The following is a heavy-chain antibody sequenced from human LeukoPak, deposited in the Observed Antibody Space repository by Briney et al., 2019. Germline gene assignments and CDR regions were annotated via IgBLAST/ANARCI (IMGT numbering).Heavy chain of an antibody. D-gene: IGHD1-20*01. CDR2: IRYDGSNK. Sequence: GGSLRLSCAASGFTFSSYGMHWVRQAPGKGLEWVAFIRYDGSNKYYADSVKGRFTISRDNSKNTLYLQMNSLRAEDTAVYYCAKAITGTHAAFDIWGQGTVVTVSS. CDR3: AKAITGTHAAFDI. V-gene: IGHV3-30*02. J-gene: IGHJ3*02. CDR1: GFTFSSYG.